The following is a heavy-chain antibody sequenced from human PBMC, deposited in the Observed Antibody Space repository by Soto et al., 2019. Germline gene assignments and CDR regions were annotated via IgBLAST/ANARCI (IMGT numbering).Heavy chain of an antibody. CDR2: INVYNGNT. D-gene: IGHD5-18*01. Sequence: GASVKVSCKASGYTFTSYSISWVRQAPGQGLEWMGWINVYNGNTKYAQKFQGRVTMTTDTSTSTAYMELRSLRSDDTAVYYCARDCVDTAMVCYYYGMDVWGQGTTVTVSS. CDR3: ARDCVDTAMVCYYYGMDV. J-gene: IGHJ6*02. CDR1: GYTFTSYS. V-gene: IGHV1-18*01.